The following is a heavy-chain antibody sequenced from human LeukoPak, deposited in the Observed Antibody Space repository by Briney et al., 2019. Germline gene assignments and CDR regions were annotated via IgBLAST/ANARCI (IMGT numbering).Heavy chain of an antibody. J-gene: IGHJ4*02. V-gene: IGHV4-39*07. CDR1: GGSISSSSYY. CDR3: ARAFLVGYSPEEYFFDY. D-gene: IGHD2-15*01. CDR2: IYYSGST. Sequence: SETLSLTCTVSGGSISSSSYYWGWIRQPPGKGLEWIGSIYYSGSTYYNPSLKSRVTISIDKSKNQFSLKLNSVTAADTAVYYCARAFLVGYSPEEYFFDYWGQGNLVTVSS.